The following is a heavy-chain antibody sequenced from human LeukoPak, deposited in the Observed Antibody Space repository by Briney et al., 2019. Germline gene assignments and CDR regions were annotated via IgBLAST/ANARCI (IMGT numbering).Heavy chain of an antibody. Sequence: GASVNVSCTVSGSSLTELSLYWVGQAPGKGLEWMGCVDVIDAKTFYAQKFQGSVTMTEDSSTDTAYMELSSLRSDDTAFYYCAAGRPYSLLDYWGQGTLLNVSS. D-gene: IGHD5-18*01. V-gene: IGHV1-24*01. CDR1: GSSLTELS. J-gene: IGHJ4*02. CDR2: VDVIDAKT. CDR3: AAGRPYSLLDY.